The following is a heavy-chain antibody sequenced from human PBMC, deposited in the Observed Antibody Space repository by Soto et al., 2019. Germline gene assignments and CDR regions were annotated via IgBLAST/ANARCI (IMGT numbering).Heavy chain of an antibody. D-gene: IGHD3-16*01. V-gene: IGHV4-34*01. CDR2: INHSGST. CDR3: ARAHRLMIKDGLDY. CDR1: GASFSGYY. J-gene: IGHJ4*02. Sequence: SETLSLTCGVHGASFSGYYWSWIRQPPGKGLEWIGEINHSGSTNYNPPLKSRVTISIDTSKNQFSLKLSSVTAADTAVYYCARAHRLMIKDGLDYWGQGTLVTVSS.